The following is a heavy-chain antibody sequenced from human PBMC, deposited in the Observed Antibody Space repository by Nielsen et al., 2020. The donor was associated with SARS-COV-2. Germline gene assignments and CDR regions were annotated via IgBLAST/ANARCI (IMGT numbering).Heavy chain of an antibody. Sequence: SLKISCAASGFTFDDYPMHWVRQAPGKGLEWVSGISWNSGSLDYADSVRGRFTISRDNAKNSLYLQMNSLRAEDTALYYCAKDAGGYWGQGTLVTVSS. V-gene: IGHV3-9*01. CDR2: ISWNSGSL. D-gene: IGHD3-10*01. CDR1: GFTFDDYP. J-gene: IGHJ4*02. CDR3: AKDAGGY.